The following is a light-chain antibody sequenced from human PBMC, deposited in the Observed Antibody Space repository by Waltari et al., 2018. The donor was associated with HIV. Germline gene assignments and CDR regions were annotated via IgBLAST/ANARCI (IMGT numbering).Light chain of an antibody. CDR3: QQYGTGAPLT. Sequence: EIVLTQSPGTLSLSPGDRATLSCSASQTISRSYLTWYQQKPGQAPRLLILGTSTRASGIPDRLSGSGSGIDFTLTINRLEPEDFAVYYCQQYGTGAPLTFGGGTKVEFK. J-gene: IGKJ4*01. CDR1: QTISRSY. V-gene: IGKV3-20*01. CDR2: GTS.